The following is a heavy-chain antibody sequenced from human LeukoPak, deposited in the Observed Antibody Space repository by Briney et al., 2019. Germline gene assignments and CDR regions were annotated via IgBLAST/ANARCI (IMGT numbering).Heavy chain of an antibody. J-gene: IGHJ6*02. D-gene: IGHD6-13*01. V-gene: IGHV3-21*01. CDR3: ARVRAAAGFYYGMDV. Sequence: GGSLRLSCAASGFSFINAWMSWVRQAPGKGLEWVSSISSSSSYIFYADSVKGRFTISRDNAKNSLYLQMNSLRAEDTALYYCARVRAAAGFYYGMDVWGQGTTVTVSS. CDR2: ISSSSSYI. CDR1: GFSFINAW.